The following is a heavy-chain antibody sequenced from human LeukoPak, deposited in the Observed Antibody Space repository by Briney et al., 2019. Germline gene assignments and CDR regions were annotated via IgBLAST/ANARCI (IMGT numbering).Heavy chain of an antibody. CDR3: AYLQTEAGDFDY. Sequence: ASVKVSCKASGYTFTSYDINWVRQATGQGLEWMGIINPSGGSTSYAQKFQGRVTMTRDTSTSTVYMELSSLRSEDTAVYYCAYLQTEAGDFDYWGQGTLVTVSS. CDR1: GYTFTSYD. J-gene: IGHJ4*02. D-gene: IGHD5-24*01. V-gene: IGHV1-46*01. CDR2: INPSGGST.